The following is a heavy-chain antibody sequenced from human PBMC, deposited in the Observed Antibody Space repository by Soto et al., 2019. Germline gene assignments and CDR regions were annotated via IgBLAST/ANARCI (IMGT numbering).Heavy chain of an antibody. J-gene: IGHJ4*02. CDR3: AGGRGNVWELPVH. V-gene: IGHV4-34*01. Sequence: QVQVQQWGAGLLKPSETLSLTCEVFGGSLSGVHWTWIRQSPGKGLEWIGEITHFGGTNSNPSLKSRVTISADTSKNLFSLNLTSVTAADTAVYYCAGGRGNVWELPVHWGQGTLVTVSS. D-gene: IGHD1-26*01. CDR2: ITHFGGT. CDR1: GGSLSGVH.